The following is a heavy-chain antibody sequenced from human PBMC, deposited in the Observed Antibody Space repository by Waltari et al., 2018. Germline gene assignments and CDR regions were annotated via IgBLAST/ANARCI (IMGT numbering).Heavy chain of an antibody. CDR2: ISYDGSNK. J-gene: IGHJ6*02. D-gene: IGHD3-22*01. V-gene: IGHV3-30*18. Sequence: QVQLVESGGGVVQPGRSLRLSCAASGFTFSSYGMHWVRQAPGKGLEWVAVISYDGSNKYYADSVKGRFTISRDNSKNTLYLQMNSLRAEDTAVYYCAKVLTYYYDSSGGMDVWGQGTTVTVSS. CDR3: AKVLTYYYDSSGGMDV. CDR1: GFTFSSYG.